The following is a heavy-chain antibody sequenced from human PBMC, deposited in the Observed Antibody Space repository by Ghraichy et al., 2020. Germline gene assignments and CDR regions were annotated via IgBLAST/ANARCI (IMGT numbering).Heavy chain of an antibody. CDR3: ARKKGFFNWFDP. Sequence: ETLSLTCTVSGGSISSYYWSWIRQPPGKGLEWIGYIYYSGSTNYNPSLKSRVTISVDTSKNQFSLKLSSVTAADTAVYYCARKKGFFNWFDPWGQGTLVTVSS. D-gene: IGHD1-14*01. J-gene: IGHJ5*02. CDR2: IYYSGST. V-gene: IGHV4-59*01. CDR1: GGSISSYY.